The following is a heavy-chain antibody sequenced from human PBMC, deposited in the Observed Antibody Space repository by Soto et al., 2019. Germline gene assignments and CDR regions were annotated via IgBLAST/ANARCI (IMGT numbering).Heavy chain of an antibody. CDR1: GASINNFAYY. Sequence: SETLPLTCSVSGASINNFAYYWSCIRQPPGKGLAWIGTVYYNESPYYNPPLKSRVAISVHTPQIQFSLNLRSVTAADTAIYFCARRERYYGSPGWFDPWGQGTLVTVSS. V-gene: IGHV4-39*01. CDR3: ARRERYYGSPGWFDP. J-gene: IGHJ5*01. CDR2: VYYNESP. D-gene: IGHD4-17*01.